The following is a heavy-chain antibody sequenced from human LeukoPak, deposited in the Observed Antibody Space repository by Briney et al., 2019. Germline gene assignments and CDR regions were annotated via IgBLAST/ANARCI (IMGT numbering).Heavy chain of an antibody. J-gene: IGHJ3*02. CDR2: INSDGSIT. Sequence: PGGSLRLSCAASGLTFSIHWMNWVRQVPGKGLVWVSHINSDGSITSYADSVKGRFTISRDNARNTLYLQMNSLRAEDTAVYYCSRMYYYDTSGYYYGLDIWGQGTVLTVSS. V-gene: IGHV3-74*01. CDR3: SRMYYYDTSGYYYGLDI. CDR1: GLTFSIHW. D-gene: IGHD3-22*01.